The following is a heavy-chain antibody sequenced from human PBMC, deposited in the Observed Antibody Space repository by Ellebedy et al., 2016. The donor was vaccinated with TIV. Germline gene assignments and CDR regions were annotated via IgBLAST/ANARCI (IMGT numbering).Heavy chain of an antibody. CDR3: ARLYYYDSSGYNWFDP. Sequence: PGGSLRLSCKGSGYSFTSYWISWVRQMPGKGLEWMGRIDPSDSYTNYRPSFQGHVTISADKSISTAYLQWSSLKASDTAMYYCARLYYYDSSGYNWFDPWGQGTLVTVSS. J-gene: IGHJ5*02. V-gene: IGHV5-10-1*01. CDR1: GYSFTSYW. D-gene: IGHD3-22*01. CDR2: IDPSDSYT.